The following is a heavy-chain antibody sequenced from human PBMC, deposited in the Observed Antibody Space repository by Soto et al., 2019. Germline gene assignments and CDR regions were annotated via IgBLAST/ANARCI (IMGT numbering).Heavy chain of an antibody. CDR3: ARGGVDYYDSSGYYFSPYYFDY. Sequence: SETLSLTCDVYGGSFSGYIWTWIRQTPGKGLQWIGQINHSGSANYNPSLKSRVTISVHTSNSQFSLELSSVTAADTAVYYCARGGVDYYDSSGYYFSPYYFDYWGQGTLVTVSS. CDR2: INHSGSA. D-gene: IGHD3-22*01. CDR1: GGSFSGYI. V-gene: IGHV4-34*01. J-gene: IGHJ4*02.